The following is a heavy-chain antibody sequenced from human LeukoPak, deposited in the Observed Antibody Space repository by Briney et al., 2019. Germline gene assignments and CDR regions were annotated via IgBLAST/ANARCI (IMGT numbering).Heavy chain of an antibody. CDR3: ATANRGYCSGGSCLDY. V-gene: IGHV3-66*02. CDR1: GFTFSSNY. Sequence: GGSLRLSCAASGFTFSSNYMSWVRQAPGKGLEWVSVIYSGGSTYYADSVKGRFTISRDNSKNKLYLQMNSLRAEDTAVYYCATANRGYCSGGSCLDYWGQGTLVTVSS. J-gene: IGHJ4*02. D-gene: IGHD2-15*01. CDR2: IYSGGST.